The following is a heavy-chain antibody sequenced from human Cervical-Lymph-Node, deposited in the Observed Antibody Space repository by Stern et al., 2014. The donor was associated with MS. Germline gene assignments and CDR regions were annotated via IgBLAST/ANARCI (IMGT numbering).Heavy chain of an antibody. Sequence: EVQLVESGGGLVKPGGSLRLSCAASGFTFSSYSMNWVRQAPGQGLEWVSSIISSSSYIYYADSVKGRFTISRDNAKNSLYLQMNSLRAEDTAVYYCAREEDSYDILTGYLSRYFDLWGRGTLVTVSS. J-gene: IGHJ2*01. CDR3: AREEDSYDILTGYLSRYFDL. D-gene: IGHD3-9*01. V-gene: IGHV3-21*01. CDR2: IISSSSYI. CDR1: GFTFSSYS.